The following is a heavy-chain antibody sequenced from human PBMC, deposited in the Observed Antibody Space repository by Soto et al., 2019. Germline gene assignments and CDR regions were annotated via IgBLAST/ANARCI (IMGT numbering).Heavy chain of an antibody. Sequence: QVQLVQSGAEVKKPGSSVKVSCKASGGTFSSYAISWVRQAPGQGLEWMGGIIPIFGTANYAQKFQGRVTITADESTSTAYMELSSLRSKDTAVYYCARGDYYDSSGYQFGGDYWGQGTLVTVSS. CDR2: IIPIFGTA. V-gene: IGHV1-69*12. J-gene: IGHJ4*02. CDR1: GGTFSSYA. D-gene: IGHD3-22*01. CDR3: ARGDYYDSSGYQFGGDY.